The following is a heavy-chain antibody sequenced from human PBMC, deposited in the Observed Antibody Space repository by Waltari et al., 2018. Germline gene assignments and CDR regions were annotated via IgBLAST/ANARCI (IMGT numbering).Heavy chain of an antibody. J-gene: IGHJ2*01. Sequence: QVQLVQSGAEVKKPGASVKVSCKVSGYTLTELSMHWVRPAPGKGLEWMGGFDPEDGETIDAHKFQGIVTMTEDTSTDTAYMELSSLRSEDTAVYYCATPPGHGDYWYFDLWGRGTLVTVSS. CDR1: GYTLTELS. D-gene: IGHD4-17*01. V-gene: IGHV1-24*01. CDR2: FDPEDGET. CDR3: ATPPGHGDYWYFDL.